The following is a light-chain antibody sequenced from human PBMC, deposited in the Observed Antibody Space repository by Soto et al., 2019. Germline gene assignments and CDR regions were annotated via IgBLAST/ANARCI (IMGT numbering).Light chain of an antibody. CDR2: EVS. CDR1: QTVSSS. V-gene: IGKV3-11*01. Sequence: EIVLTQSPATLSLSPGERATLSCRASQTVSSSLAWYQQKPGQAPRLLIYEVSNRATGIPARFSGSGSGADFTLTISSLEPGDFALYYCQQHINWPLTFGGGPRW. J-gene: IGKJ4*01. CDR3: QQHINWPLT.